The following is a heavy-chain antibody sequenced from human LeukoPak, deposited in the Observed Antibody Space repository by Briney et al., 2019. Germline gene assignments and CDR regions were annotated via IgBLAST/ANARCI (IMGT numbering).Heavy chain of an antibody. V-gene: IGHV4-34*01. CDR3: ARKASHFSYGLRAIDY. CDR2: INHNGTT. Sequence: SETLSLTCAVYGGSFSDHYWNWIRQPPGKGLDWIGEINHNGTTNYNASLKSRVTISVDTSKNHFSLKLNSMIAADTAVYYCARKASHFSYGLRAIDYWGQGNLVTVSS. D-gene: IGHD5-18*01. J-gene: IGHJ4*02. CDR1: GGSFSDHY.